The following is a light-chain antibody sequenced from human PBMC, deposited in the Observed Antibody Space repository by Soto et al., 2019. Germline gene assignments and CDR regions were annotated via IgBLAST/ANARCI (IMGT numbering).Light chain of an antibody. CDR2: GAS. CDR3: QQRKDWPIT. Sequence: EIVLTQSPASLSLSPGERATLSCRASQSVDSHLVWYQQKPGQAPRLLIFGASNRATGIPARFSGSGSGTDFTLAINRLEPDDFAVYYCQQRKDWPITFGQGTRLEIK. CDR1: QSVDSH. J-gene: IGKJ5*01. V-gene: IGKV3-11*01.